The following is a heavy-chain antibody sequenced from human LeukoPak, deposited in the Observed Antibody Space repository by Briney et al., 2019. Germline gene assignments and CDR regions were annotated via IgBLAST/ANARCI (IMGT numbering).Heavy chain of an antibody. J-gene: IGHJ4*02. CDR3: ARHETGPYFDY. D-gene: IGHD1-1*01. CDR1: GYSFTSYW. V-gene: IGHV5-51*01. Sequence: GXSLKISCKGSGYSFTSYWIGWVRQVPGKGLECMGIIYPGDSDTRYSPSFQGQVTISADKSISTAYLQWSSLKASDTAMYYCARHETGPYFDYWGQGTLVTVSS. CDR2: IYPGDSDT.